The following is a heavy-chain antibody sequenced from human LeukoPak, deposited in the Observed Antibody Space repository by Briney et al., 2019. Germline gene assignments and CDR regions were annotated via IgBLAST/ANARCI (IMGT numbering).Heavy chain of an antibody. CDR2: ISWNSGSI. V-gene: IGHV3-9*01. CDR3: AKVASYYYGSGSFDY. D-gene: IGHD3-10*01. J-gene: IGHJ4*02. Sequence: GGSLRLPCAASGFTFDDYAMHWVRQAPGKGLEWVSGISWNSGSIGYADSVKGRFTISRDNAKNSLYLQMNSLRAEDTALYYCAKVASYYYGSGSFDYWGQGTLVTVSS. CDR1: GFTFDDYA.